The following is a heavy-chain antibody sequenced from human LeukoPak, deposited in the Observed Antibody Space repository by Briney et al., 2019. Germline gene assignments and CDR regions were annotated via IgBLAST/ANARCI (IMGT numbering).Heavy chain of an antibody. CDR2: IYYSGST. D-gene: IGHD6-13*01. CDR3: ARWELAAAGTD. Sequence: KPSETLSLTCTVSGGSISSYYWSWIRQPPGKGLEWIGYIYYSGSTNYNPSLKSRVTISVDTSKNQFSLKLSSVTAADTAVYYCARWELAAAGTDWGQGTLVTVSS. V-gene: IGHV4-59*01. J-gene: IGHJ4*02. CDR1: GGSISSYY.